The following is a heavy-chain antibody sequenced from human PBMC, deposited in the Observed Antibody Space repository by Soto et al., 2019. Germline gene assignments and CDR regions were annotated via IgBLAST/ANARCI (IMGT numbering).Heavy chain of an antibody. V-gene: IGHV3-23*01. D-gene: IGHD3-10*01. CDR3: AKRNLYGSGTHDY. CDR1: GFTFSTYD. CDR2: ISGSGGKT. Sequence: PGGSLRLSCAASGFTFSTYDRSWVRQAPGKGLEWVSGISGSGGKTEYADSVKGRFTISRDNSKNTLYLQMNSLRAEDTAVYYCAKRNLYGSGTHDYWGQGTLVTVSS. J-gene: IGHJ4*02.